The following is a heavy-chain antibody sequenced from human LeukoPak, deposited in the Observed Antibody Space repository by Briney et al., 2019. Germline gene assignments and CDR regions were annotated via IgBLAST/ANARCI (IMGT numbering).Heavy chain of an antibody. Sequence: SETLSLTCAVYGGSSSGYYWSWIRQPPGKGLEWIGEINHSGSTNYNPSLKSRVTISVDTSKNQFSLKLSSVTAADTAVYYCARPRTFDFWSGSYYYYMDVWGKGTTVTVSS. CDR3: ARPRTFDFWSGSYYYYMDV. V-gene: IGHV4-34*01. CDR1: GGSSSGYY. CDR2: INHSGST. D-gene: IGHD3-3*01. J-gene: IGHJ6*03.